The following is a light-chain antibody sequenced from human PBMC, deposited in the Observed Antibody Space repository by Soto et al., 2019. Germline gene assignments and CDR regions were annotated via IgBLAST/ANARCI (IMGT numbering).Light chain of an antibody. J-gene: IGLJ3*02. CDR2: SNS. CDR1: SSNIGSNT. Sequence: QSVLTQPPSASGTPGQRVTISCSGSSSNIGSNTVNWYQQLPGTAPKLLIDSNSQRTSGVPDRFSGSKSGTSGSLAISGLQSEDEADYYCAAWDDSLNGWVFGGGTQLTVL. CDR3: AAWDDSLNGWV. V-gene: IGLV1-44*01.